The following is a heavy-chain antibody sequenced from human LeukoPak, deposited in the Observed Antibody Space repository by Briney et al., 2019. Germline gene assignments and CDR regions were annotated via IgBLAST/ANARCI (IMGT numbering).Heavy chain of an antibody. J-gene: IGHJ5*02. CDR1: GFTFSSYW. Sequence: GGSLRLSCAASGFTFSSYWMRWVRQAPGKGLVWVSRINTDGSSTSYADSVKGRFTISRDNAKNTLYLQMNSLRAEDTAVYYCARQSGSDGSDWFDPWGQGTLVTVSS. CDR3: ARQSGSDGSDWFDP. V-gene: IGHV3-74*01. D-gene: IGHD2-15*01. CDR2: INTDGSST.